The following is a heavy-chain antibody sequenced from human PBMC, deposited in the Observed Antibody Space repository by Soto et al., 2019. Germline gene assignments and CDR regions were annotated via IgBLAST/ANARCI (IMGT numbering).Heavy chain of an antibody. CDR2: ISYDGSNK. CDR3: AKDLAGSYDY. D-gene: IGHD3-10*01. J-gene: IGHJ4*02. Sequence: LRLSCAASGFTFSSYGMHWVRQAPGKGLEWVAVISYDGSNKYYADSVKGRFTISRDNSKNTLYLQMNSLRAEDTAVYYCAKDLAGSYDYWGQRTLVTVSS. V-gene: IGHV3-30*18. CDR1: GFTFSSYG.